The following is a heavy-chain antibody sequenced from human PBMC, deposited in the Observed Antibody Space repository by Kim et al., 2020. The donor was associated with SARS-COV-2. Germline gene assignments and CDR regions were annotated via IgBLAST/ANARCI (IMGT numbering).Heavy chain of an antibody. CDR1: GLTVSSNY. CDR2: IYSGGST. V-gene: IGHV3-53*04. J-gene: IGHJ3*02. Sequence: GGSLRLSCAASGLTVSSNYMSWVRQAPGKGLEWVSVIYSGGSTYYADSVKGRFTISRHNSKNTLYLQMNSLRAEDTAVYYCARAFTLCAFDIWGQGTMVTVSS. CDR3: ARAFTLCAFDI. D-gene: IGHD3-10*02.